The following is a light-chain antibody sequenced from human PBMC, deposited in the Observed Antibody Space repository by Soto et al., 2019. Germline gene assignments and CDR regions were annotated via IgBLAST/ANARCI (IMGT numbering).Light chain of an antibody. V-gene: IGKV3-20*01. CDR3: QQYGSSPPLT. J-gene: IGKJ4*01. CDR2: GAS. CDR1: QSVSSSY. Sequence: EIVLTQSPGTLSLSPGERATLSCRASQSVSSSYLAWYKQIPGQAPRLVIYGASSRATGIPDRFSGSGSWTDFTLTISKLEPDDFAVYYCQQYGSSPPLTFGGGTKVEIK.